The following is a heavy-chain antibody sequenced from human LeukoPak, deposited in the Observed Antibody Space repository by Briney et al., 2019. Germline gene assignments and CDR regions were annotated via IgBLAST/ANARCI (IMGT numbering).Heavy chain of an antibody. J-gene: IGHJ3*02. CDR3: ARDGSGYDDAFDI. Sequence: SGGSLGLSCEVSGFTLSSYTMNWVRQAPGKGLEWVSSISSSSSYIYYADSLKGRFTISRDNARNSLYLQMNSLRAEDTAVYYCARDGSGYDDAFDIWGQGTMVTVSS. D-gene: IGHD3-10*01. CDR2: ISSSSSYI. CDR1: GFTLSSYT. V-gene: IGHV3-21*01.